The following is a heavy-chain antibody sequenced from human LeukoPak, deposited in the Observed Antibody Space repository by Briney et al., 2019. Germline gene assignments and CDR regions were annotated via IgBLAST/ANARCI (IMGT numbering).Heavy chain of an antibody. CDR1: GFTFSSYS. Sequence: GGSLRLSCAASGFTFSSYSMNWVRQAPGKGLEWDSSISSSSSYIYYADSVKGRFTISRDNAKNSLYLQMNSLRAEDTAVYYCARDPGYSSQYYFDYWGQGTLVTVSS. V-gene: IGHV3-21*01. CDR2: ISSSSSYI. J-gene: IGHJ4*02. CDR3: ARDPGYSSQYYFDY. D-gene: IGHD5-18*01.